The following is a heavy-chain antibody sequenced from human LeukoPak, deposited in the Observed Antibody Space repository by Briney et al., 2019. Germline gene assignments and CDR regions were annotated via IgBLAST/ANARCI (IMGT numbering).Heavy chain of an antibody. CDR1: GFTFSSYS. J-gene: IGHJ4*02. CDR2: ISSSGSTI. CDR3: ARDLRYSPGVFLDY. Sequence: PGGSRRLSCAASGFTFSSYSMNWVRQAPGKGLEWVSYISSSGSTIYYADSVKGRFTISRDNAKNSLYLQMNSLRDEDTAVYFCARDLRYSPGVFLDYWGQGTLVTVSS. V-gene: IGHV3-48*02. D-gene: IGHD5-18*01.